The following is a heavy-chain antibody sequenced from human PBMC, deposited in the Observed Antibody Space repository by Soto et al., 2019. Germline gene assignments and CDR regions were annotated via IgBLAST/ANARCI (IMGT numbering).Heavy chain of an antibody. J-gene: IGHJ4*02. CDR1: GFRFSDYW. V-gene: IGHV3-7*03. Sequence: EVQLVESGGGLVQPGGSLRLSCEASGFRFSDYWMTWVRQAPGKGLEWVANIKQDASEGYYVVSVKGRFTFSRDNAKNCLYRQMNTRRAEDTAVYFCARHGYYRFDSWGEGTLGTVSS. D-gene: IGHD2-21*01. CDR3: ARHGYYRFDS. CDR2: IKQDASEG.